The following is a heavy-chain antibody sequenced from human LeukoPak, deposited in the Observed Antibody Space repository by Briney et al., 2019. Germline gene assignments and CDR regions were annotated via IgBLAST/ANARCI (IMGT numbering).Heavy chain of an antibody. V-gene: IGHV3-48*04. CDR3: AELGITMIGGV. J-gene: IGHJ6*04. CDR1: GFTFSSYG. Sequence: GGTLRLSCAASGFTFSSYGLSWVRQAPGKGLEWVSYISSSGSTIYYTISRDNAKNSLYLQMNSLRAEDTAVYYCAELGITMIGGVWGKGTTVTISS. D-gene: IGHD3-10*02. CDR2: ISSSGSTI.